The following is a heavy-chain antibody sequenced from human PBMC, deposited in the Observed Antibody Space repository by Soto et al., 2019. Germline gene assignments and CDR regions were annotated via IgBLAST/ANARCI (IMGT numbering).Heavy chain of an antibody. J-gene: IGHJ4*02. CDR2: ISGSGGTT. Sequence: EVQLLESGGGLVQPGVSLRLSCAASGFTFSSHAMSWVRQAPGKGLEWVSVISGSGGTTYHADSVKGRFTISRDNSKNTLYLQMNSLRADDTAVYYCAGGSGISAASDYWGQGTLVTVSS. CDR3: AGGSGISAASDY. CDR1: GFTFSSHA. V-gene: IGHV3-23*01. D-gene: IGHD6-13*01.